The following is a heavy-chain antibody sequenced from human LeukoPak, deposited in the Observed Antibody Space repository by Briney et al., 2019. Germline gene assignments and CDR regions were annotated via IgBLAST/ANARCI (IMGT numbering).Heavy chain of an antibody. V-gene: IGHV4-4*09. D-gene: IGHD2-15*01. CDR2: VHTSGST. Sequence: SETLSLTCTVSGGSISSCYWSWIRQPSGKGLEWIGCVHTSGSTDYNPSLKSRVTMSVDTSKNQFSLRLSSVTAADTAVYYCARPGQSSWWVYFNFWGQGTLVTVSS. J-gene: IGHJ4*02. CDR3: ARPGQSSWWVYFNF. CDR1: GGSISSCY.